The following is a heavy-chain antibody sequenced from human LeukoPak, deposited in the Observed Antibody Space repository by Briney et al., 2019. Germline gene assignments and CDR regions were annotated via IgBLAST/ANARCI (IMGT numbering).Heavy chain of an antibody. CDR3: ARAGYYDSSGYSLDPYAFDI. Sequence: SETLSLTCTVSGGSISSYYWSWTRQPAGKGLEWIGRIYTSGSTNYNPSLKSRVTMSVDTSKNQFSLKLSSVTAADTAVYYCARAGYYDSSGYSLDPYAFDIWGQGTMVTVSS. J-gene: IGHJ3*02. CDR2: IYTSGST. D-gene: IGHD3-22*01. CDR1: GGSISSYY. V-gene: IGHV4-4*07.